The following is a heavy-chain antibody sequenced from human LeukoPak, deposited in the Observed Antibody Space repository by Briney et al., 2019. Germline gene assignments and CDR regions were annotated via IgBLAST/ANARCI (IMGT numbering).Heavy chain of an antibody. CDR2: IYPGDSDT. D-gene: IGHD2-15*01. V-gene: IGHV5-51*01. Sequence: GESLKISCKGSGYSFTNYWIAWVRQTPGKGLEWMGIIYPGDSDTRYSPSLQGQVTISADKSISTAYLQWSSLKASDTAMYYCAKGKGYCSAGSCGIFDYWGQGTLVTVSS. J-gene: IGHJ4*02. CDR3: AKGKGYCSAGSCGIFDY. CDR1: GYSFTNYW.